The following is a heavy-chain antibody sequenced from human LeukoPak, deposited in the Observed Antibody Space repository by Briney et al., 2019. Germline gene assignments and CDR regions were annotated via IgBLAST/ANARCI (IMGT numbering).Heavy chain of an antibody. V-gene: IGHV3-7*03. CDR2: INHNGNVN. Sequence: GGSLRLSCAASGFTFSSYWMNWARQAPGKGLEWVASINHNGNVNYYVDSVKGRFTISRDNAKNSLYLQMSNLRAEDTAVYFCARDIAVAGTGGDYWGQGTLVTVSS. J-gene: IGHJ4*02. CDR1: GFTFSSYW. D-gene: IGHD6-19*01. CDR3: ARDIAVAGTGGDY.